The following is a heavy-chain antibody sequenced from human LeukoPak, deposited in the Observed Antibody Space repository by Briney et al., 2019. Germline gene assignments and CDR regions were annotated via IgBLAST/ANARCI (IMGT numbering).Heavy chain of an antibody. CDR1: GFTFSSYE. CDR3: ARGLDSYWYFDL. D-gene: IGHD3/OR15-3a*01. CDR2: ISSSGSTI. Sequence: GGSLRLSCAASGFTFSSYEMNWVRQAPGKWLEWVSYISSSGSTIYYADSVKGRFTISRDNAKNSLYLQMNSLRAEDTAVYYCARGLDSYWYFDLWGRGTLVTVSS. J-gene: IGHJ2*01. V-gene: IGHV3-48*03.